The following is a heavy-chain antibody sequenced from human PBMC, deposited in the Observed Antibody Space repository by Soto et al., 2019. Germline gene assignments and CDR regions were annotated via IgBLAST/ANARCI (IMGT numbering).Heavy chain of an antibody. J-gene: IGHJ6*03. Sequence: SETLSLTCTVSGGSISSFYWSWIRQPPGKGLEWIGYIYYSGSTNYNPSLKSRVTISVDMSKNQFSLKLSSVTAADTAVYYCARTYGSGSYGYYYYYMDVWGKGTTVTVSS. CDR2: IYYSGST. CDR1: GGSISSFY. D-gene: IGHD3-10*01. V-gene: IGHV4-59*01. CDR3: ARTYGSGSYGYYYYYMDV.